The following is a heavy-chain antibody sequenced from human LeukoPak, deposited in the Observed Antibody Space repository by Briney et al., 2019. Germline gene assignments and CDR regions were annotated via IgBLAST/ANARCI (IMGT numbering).Heavy chain of an antibody. J-gene: IGHJ6*03. CDR3: ARTTMVRGTYYMDV. D-gene: IGHD3-10*01. Sequence: APVKVSCKASGYTFTSYGISWVRQAPGQGLEWMGWISAYNGNTNYAQKLQGRVTMTTDTSTSTAYMELRSLRSDDTAVYYCARTTMVRGTYYMDVWGKGTTVTISS. V-gene: IGHV1-18*01. CDR1: GYTFTSYG. CDR2: ISAYNGNT.